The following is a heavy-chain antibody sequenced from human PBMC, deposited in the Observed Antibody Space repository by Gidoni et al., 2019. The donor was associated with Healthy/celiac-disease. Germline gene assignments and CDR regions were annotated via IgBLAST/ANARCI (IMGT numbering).Heavy chain of an antibody. CDR2: INSDGSST. D-gene: IGHD3-16*01. J-gene: IGHJ4*02. Sequence: EVQLVESGGGLVQPGGSLRLSCAASGFTFSSYWMHWVRQAPGKGLVWVSRINSDGSSTSYADSVKGRFTISRDNAKNTLYLQMNSLRAEDTAVYYCARVLEEGEYVWGSYVAYWGQGTLVTVSS. CDR1: GFTFSSYW. CDR3: ARVLEEGEYVWGSYVAY. V-gene: IGHV3-74*01.